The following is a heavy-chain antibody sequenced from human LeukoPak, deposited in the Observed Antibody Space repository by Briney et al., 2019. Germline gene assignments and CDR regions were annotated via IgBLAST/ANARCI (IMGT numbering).Heavy chain of an antibody. V-gene: IGHV4-39*01. CDR2: IYYSGST. CDR3: ARHEGIALRFLEWLYPIDI. Sequence: PSETLSLTCTVSGGSISSSSYYWGWIRQPPGKGLEWIGSIYYSGSTYYNPSLKSRVTISVDTSKNQFSLKLSSVTAADTAVYYCARHEGIALRFLEWLYPIDIWGQGTMVTVSS. CDR1: GGSISSSSYY. J-gene: IGHJ3*02. D-gene: IGHD3-3*01.